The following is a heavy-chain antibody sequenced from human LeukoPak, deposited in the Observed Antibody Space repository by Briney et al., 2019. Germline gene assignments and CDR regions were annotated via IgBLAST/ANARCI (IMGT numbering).Heavy chain of an antibody. V-gene: IGHV4-39*01. Sequence: SETLCLTCTVPGGSISSSSYYWGWIRQPPGKGLEWLGGIYYSGSTYYNPSLKSRVTISVDTSKNQFSLQLSSVTAADTAVYYCARRLRVTFGGVVDYWGRGTLVTVSS. CDR2: IYYSGST. D-gene: IGHD3-16*01. J-gene: IGHJ4*02. CDR3: ARRLRVTFGGVVDY. CDR1: GGSISSSSYY.